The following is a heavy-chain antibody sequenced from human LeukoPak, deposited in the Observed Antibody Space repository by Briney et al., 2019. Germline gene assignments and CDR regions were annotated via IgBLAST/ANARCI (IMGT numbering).Heavy chain of an antibody. V-gene: IGHV5-51*04. CDR3: ARGGYDPWGYYYGMDV. J-gene: IGHJ6*04. Sequence: GESLKISCKGSGYSFTSYWIGWVRQMPGKGLEWMGIIYPGNSDTRYSPSFQGQVTISADKPISTAYLQWSSLKASDTAMYYCARGGYDPWGYYYGMDVWGKGTTVTVSS. CDR1: GYSFTSYW. CDR2: IYPGNSDT. D-gene: IGHD5-12*01.